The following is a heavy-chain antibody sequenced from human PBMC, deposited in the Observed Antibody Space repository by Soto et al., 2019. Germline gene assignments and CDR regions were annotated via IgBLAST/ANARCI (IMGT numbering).Heavy chain of an antibody. CDR1: GFTVSSNY. D-gene: IGHD3-3*01. J-gene: IGHJ6*03. CDR3: ARHITIFGVVDNMDV. Sequence: GGSLRLSCAASGFTVSSNYMSWVRQAPGKGLEWVSVIYSGGSTYYADSVKGRFTISRDNSKNTLYLQMNSLRAEDTAVYYCARHITIFGVVDNMDVWGKGTTVTVSS. CDR2: IYSGGST. V-gene: IGHV3-66*04.